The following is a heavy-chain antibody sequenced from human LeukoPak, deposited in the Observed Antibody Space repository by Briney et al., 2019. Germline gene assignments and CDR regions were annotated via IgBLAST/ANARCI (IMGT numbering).Heavy chain of an antibody. J-gene: IGHJ6*02. Sequence: SETLSLTCTVSGGSISSSSYYWGWIRQPPGKGLEWIGSIYYSGSTYYNPSLKSRVTTSVDTSKNQFSLKLSSVTAADTAVYYCASPKDYYYYGMDVWGQGTTVTVSS. CDR1: GGSISSSSYY. CDR3: ASPKDYYYYGMDV. CDR2: IYYSGST. V-gene: IGHV4-39*01.